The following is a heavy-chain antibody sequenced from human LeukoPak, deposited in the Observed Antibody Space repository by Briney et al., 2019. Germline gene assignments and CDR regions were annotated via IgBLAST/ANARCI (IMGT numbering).Heavy chain of an antibody. D-gene: IGHD3-16*01. CDR1: GYSITSGFS. J-gene: IGHJ5*02. Sequence: SETLSLTCAVSGYSITSGFSWGLIRQPPGKGLEWIGTISHSGTTDYKSTLESRLTISMDTSKNLFSLRLTSVTAADTAVYYCAREGAVHSIDPWGQGTLVTVSS. CDR3: AREGAVHSIDP. CDR2: ISHSGTT. V-gene: IGHV4-38-2*02.